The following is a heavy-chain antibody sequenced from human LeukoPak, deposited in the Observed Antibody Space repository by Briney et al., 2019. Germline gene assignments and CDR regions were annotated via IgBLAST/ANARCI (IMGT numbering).Heavy chain of an antibody. V-gene: IGHV3-23*01. CDR1: GFTFSSYA. D-gene: IGHD6-13*01. CDR2: ISGSGGST. Sequence: GGSLRLSCAASGFTFSSYAMTWVRQAPGKGLEWVSAISGSGGSTYYADSVKGRFTISRDNSKNTLYLQMNSLRAEDTAVYYCAKGNSIAAAGTVDYWGQGTLVTVSS. CDR3: AKGNSIAAAGTVDY. J-gene: IGHJ4*02.